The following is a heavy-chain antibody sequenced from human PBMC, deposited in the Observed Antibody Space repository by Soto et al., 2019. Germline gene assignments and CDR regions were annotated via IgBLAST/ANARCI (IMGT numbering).Heavy chain of an antibody. Sequence: QLQLQESGPVLVKASETLSLTFAVSGASISGYYWTWIRQPPGKGLEWVGSLFYGGTIDYNASLKSRLTISVDTAKNQFSPKLTSVTAADTDVYYCVSHRGFALVYWGQGTLVTASS. V-gene: IGHV4-39*01. CDR3: VSHRGFALVY. CDR2: LFYGGTI. D-gene: IGHD2-8*02. J-gene: IGHJ4*02. CDR1: GASISGYY.